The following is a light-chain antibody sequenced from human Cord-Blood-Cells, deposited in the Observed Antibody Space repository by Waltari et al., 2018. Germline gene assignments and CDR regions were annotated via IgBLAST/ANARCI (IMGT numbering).Light chain of an antibody. J-gene: IGKJ2*01. CDR1: QSISSW. Sequence: DIQMPQSPSTLAASVGGRVTITCRASQSISSWLDWYQQKPGKAPKLLIYDASSLQSGVPSRFSGSGSGTEFTLTISSLQPDDFATYYCQQYNSYPYTFGQGTKLEIK. V-gene: IGKV1-5*01. CDR2: DAS. CDR3: QQYNSYPYT.